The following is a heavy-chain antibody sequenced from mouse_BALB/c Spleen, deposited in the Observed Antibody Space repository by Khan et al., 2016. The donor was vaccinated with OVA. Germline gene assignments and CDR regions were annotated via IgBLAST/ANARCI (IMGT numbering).Heavy chain of an antibody. CDR2: IWGGGGT. CDR1: GFSLSRYN. D-gene: IGHD2-14*01. J-gene: IGHJ4*01. Sequence: QMQLEESGPGLVAPSQSLSITCTVSGFSLSRYNIHWVRQPPGKGLEWLGMIWGGGGTDYSSALKSRLSIREDNSKSQVLLKMNSLQTDDTAMYYCARAYYRYDGYYAMDYWGQGTSVTVSS. V-gene: IGHV2-6-4*01. CDR3: ARAYYRYDGYYAMDY.